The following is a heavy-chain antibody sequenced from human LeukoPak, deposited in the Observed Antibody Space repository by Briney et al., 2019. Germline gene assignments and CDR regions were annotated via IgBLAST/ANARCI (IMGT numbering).Heavy chain of an antibody. D-gene: IGHD3-22*01. CDR2: IYTSGST. CDR1: GGSISSYY. Sequence: SETLSLTCTVSGGSISSYYWSWIRQPPGKGLEWIGYIYTSGSTNYNPSLKSRVTISVDTSKNQFSLKLSSVTAADTAVYYCAREGDSSGYWALWGQEPWSPSPQ. CDR3: AREGDSSGYWAL. J-gene: IGHJ4*01. V-gene: IGHV4-4*09.